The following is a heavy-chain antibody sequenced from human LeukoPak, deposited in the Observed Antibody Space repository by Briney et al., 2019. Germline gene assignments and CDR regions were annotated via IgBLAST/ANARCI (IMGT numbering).Heavy chain of an antibody. CDR2: INWNGVGT. D-gene: IGHD5-18*01. Sequence: GGSLRLSCAASGFIFDDFDMSWVRQAPGRGLEWVSGINWNGVGTVYADSVKGPFTISRDNAKNSLYLQMDTLTVEDTAFYYCVRGGASASYFDFWGLGTLVTVSP. J-gene: IGHJ4*02. CDR3: VRGGASASYFDF. CDR1: GFIFDDFD. V-gene: IGHV3-20*04.